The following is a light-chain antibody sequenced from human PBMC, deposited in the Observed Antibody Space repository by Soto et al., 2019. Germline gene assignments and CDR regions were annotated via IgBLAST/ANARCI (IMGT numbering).Light chain of an antibody. CDR3: GTWDSSLSVVI. CDR1: SSNIGNNF. J-gene: IGLJ2*01. CDR2: DNN. Sequence: QSVLTQPPSVSAAPGQKVTISRSGSSSNIGNNFVSWYQQLPGTAPRLLIYDNNNRPSGIPDRFSGSQSGTSATLAITGLQTGDEADYFCGTWDSSLSVVIFGGGTKLTVL. V-gene: IGLV1-51*01.